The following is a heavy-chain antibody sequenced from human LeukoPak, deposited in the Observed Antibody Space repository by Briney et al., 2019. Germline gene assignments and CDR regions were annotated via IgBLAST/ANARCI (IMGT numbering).Heavy chain of an antibody. CDR3: ARDQDCRSTTCYGGVLDY. V-gene: IGHV1-2*02. CDR2: INPNSGGT. Sequence: ASVKVSCKASGYTFTGYYMHWVRQAPGQGLEWMGWINPNSGGTNYAQKFQGRATMTRDTSISTAYMELSRLRSDDTAVYYCARDQDCRSTTCYGGVLDYWGQGTLVTVSS. D-gene: IGHD2-2*01. J-gene: IGHJ4*02. CDR1: GYTFTGYY.